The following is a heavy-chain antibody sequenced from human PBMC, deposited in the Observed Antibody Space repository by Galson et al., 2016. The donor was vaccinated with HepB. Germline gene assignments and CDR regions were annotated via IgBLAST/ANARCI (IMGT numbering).Heavy chain of an antibody. V-gene: IGHV6-1*01. J-gene: IGHJ6*02. CDR1: GDSVSNDHAA. CDR2: TYYRSEWHR. Sequence: CAISGDSVSNDHAAWNWVRQSPSGGLEWLGRTYYRSEWHRDYSHSVQGRISINTDTAKNHVSLQVYSVTPEDTAVYFCSRVVELGRGFHVWGQGTTVTVSS. D-gene: IGHD3-10*01. CDR3: SRVVELGRGFHV.